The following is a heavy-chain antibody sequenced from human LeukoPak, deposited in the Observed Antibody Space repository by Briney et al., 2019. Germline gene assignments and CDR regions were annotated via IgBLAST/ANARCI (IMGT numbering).Heavy chain of an antibody. Sequence: SETLSLTCAVYGGSLSGYYWSWIRQPPGKGLEWIGEINHSGSTNYNPSLKSRVTISVDTSKNQLSLKLSSMTAADTAVYYCARQWLVSPLFDYWGQGALVTVSS. J-gene: IGHJ4*02. CDR3: ARQWLVSPLFDY. CDR2: INHSGST. D-gene: IGHD6-19*01. CDR1: GGSLSGYY. V-gene: IGHV4-34*01.